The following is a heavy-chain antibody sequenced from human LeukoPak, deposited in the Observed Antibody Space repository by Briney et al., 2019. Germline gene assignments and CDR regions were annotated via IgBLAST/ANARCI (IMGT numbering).Heavy chain of an antibody. CDR3: ARVDTAMVTYVYYYYYMDV. Sequence: PGGSLRLSCAASGFTFSSYGMHWVRQAPGKGLEWVAVISYDGSNKYYVDSVKGRFTISRDNSKNTLYLQMNSLRAEDTAVYYCARVDTAMVTYVYYYYYMDVWGKGTTVTVSS. J-gene: IGHJ6*03. CDR2: ISYDGSNK. CDR1: GFTFSSYG. D-gene: IGHD5-18*01. V-gene: IGHV3-30*03.